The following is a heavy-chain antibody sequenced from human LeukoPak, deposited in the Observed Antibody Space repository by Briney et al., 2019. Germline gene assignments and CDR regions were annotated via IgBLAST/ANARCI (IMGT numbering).Heavy chain of an antibody. CDR2: ISAYNGNT. Sequence: ASVKVSCKASGYTFTSYGISWVRRAPGQGLEWMGWISAYNGNTNYAQKLQGRVTMTTDTSTSTAYMELRSLRSDDTAVYYCAREHVGATASSSDYWGQGTLVTVSS. D-gene: IGHD1-26*01. V-gene: IGHV1-18*01. CDR3: AREHVGATASSSDY. J-gene: IGHJ4*02. CDR1: GYTFTSYG.